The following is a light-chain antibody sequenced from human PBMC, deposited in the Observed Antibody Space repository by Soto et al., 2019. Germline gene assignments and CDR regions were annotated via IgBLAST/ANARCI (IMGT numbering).Light chain of an antibody. V-gene: IGKV3-20*01. CDR2: GAS. CDR1: QSVSSNN. CDR3: QQYGRSPFT. J-gene: IGKJ3*01. Sequence: IVLTQSPGTLSLAPGERATPSCRASQSVSSNNLAWYQQRPGQAPRVAIYGASTRATGIPERFSGSGSGTDFTLPISRLEPEDFAVYYCQQYGRSPFTFGPGTKVDIK.